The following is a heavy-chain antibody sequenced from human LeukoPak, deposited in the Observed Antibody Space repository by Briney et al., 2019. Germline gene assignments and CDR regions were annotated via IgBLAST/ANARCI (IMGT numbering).Heavy chain of an antibody. CDR2: ISGSGGST. V-gene: IGHV3-23*01. J-gene: IGHJ4*02. CDR1: GFTFSSYA. CDR3: AKGRGVYCSSTSCYRYFDY. D-gene: IGHD2-2*01. Sequence: GGSLRLSCAASGFTFSSYAMSWVRQAPGPGLEWVSAISGSGGSTYYADSVKGRFTISRDNSKNTLYLQMNSLRAEDTAVYYCAKGRGVYCSSTSCYRYFDYWGQGTLVTVSS.